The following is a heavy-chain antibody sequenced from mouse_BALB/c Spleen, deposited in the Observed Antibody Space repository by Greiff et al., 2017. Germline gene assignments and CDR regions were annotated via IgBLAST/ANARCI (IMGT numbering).Heavy chain of an antibody. Sequence: EVKLMESGGGLVQPGGSRKLSCAASGFTFSSFGMHWVRQAPEKGLEWVAYISSGSSTIYYADTVKGRFTISRDNPKNTLFLQMTSLRSEDTAMYYCARWYGGYAMDYWGQGTSVTVSS. CDR2: ISSGSSTI. D-gene: IGHD2-10*02. CDR3: ARWYGGYAMDY. V-gene: IGHV5-17*02. CDR1: GFTFSSFG. J-gene: IGHJ4*01.